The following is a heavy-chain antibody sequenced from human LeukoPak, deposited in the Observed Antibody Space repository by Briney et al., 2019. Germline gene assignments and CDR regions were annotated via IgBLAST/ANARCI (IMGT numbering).Heavy chain of an antibody. J-gene: IGHJ4*02. Sequence: GGSLRLSCAASGFSFSSHGMHWVRQAPGKGLEWEAVISYDGSKKSYANSVKGRFTISRNTPKKPLYMQMNSLRATGPAVTYRAKDLLRGYSYGPFDYWGQGTLVTVSS. V-gene: IGHV3-30*18. CDR2: ISYDGSKK. CDR3: AKDLLRGYSYGPFDY. D-gene: IGHD5-18*01. CDR1: GFSFSSHG.